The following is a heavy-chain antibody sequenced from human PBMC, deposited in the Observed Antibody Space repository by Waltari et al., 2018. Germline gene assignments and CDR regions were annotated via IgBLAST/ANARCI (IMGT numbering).Heavy chain of an antibody. CDR1: GFTFSSYD. V-gene: IGHV3-33*01. D-gene: IGHD4-17*01. Sequence: QVQLVESGGGVVQPGRSLRLSCAASGFTFSSYDLQWVRQAPGKGLGWVAVIWYDGRKKYYADSVKGRFTISRDNSKNTLYLQMNSLRVEDTAVYYCARDFTDTVTTYRFDYWGLGTLVTVSS. J-gene: IGHJ4*02. CDR2: IWYDGRKK. CDR3: ARDFTDTVTTYRFDY.